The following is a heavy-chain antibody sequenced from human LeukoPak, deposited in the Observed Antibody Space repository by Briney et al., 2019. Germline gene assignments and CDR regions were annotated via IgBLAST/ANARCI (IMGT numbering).Heavy chain of an antibody. D-gene: IGHD3-16*02. CDR1: GFTFSSYG. V-gene: IGHV3-30*18. J-gene: IGHJ4*02. CDR2: ISYDGSNK. Sequence: GGSLRLSCAASGFTFSSYGMHWVRQAPGKGLEWVAVISYDGSNKYYADSVRGRFTISRDNSKNTLYLQMNSLGAEDTAVYYCAKGPYDYVWGSYRYFPYFDYWGQGTLVTVSS. CDR3: AKGPYDYVWGSYRYFPYFDY.